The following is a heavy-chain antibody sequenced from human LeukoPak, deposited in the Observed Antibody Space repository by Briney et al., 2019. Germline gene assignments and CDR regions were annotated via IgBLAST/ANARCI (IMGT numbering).Heavy chain of an antibody. CDR2: IYHSEST. V-gene: IGHV4-38-2*02. J-gene: IGHJ4*02. D-gene: IGHD3-10*01. Sequence: SETLSLTCTVSGYSIRSGYYWGWIRQPPGRGLEWIGSIYHSESTYYNPSLKSRVTISPDTSKNQFSLKLSSVTAADTAVYYCARGHTRITMLRGSRSAYYFDYWGQGTLVTVSS. CDR3: ARGHTRITMLRGSRSAYYFDY. CDR1: GYSIRSGYY.